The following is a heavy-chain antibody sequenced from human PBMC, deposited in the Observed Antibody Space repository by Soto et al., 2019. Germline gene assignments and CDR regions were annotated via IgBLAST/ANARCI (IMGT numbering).Heavy chain of an antibody. Sequence: GSVNVCFKTSGYPFTSYSMHLVRRAPGHGLEWIAIMNHIGGSTSYAQKFQVGVTMTRDTSTSTDYMELSSLRSEDTAVYYCAKAGAPLGGAEAGPQISASDAFDIWGQGTMVTVSS. D-gene: IGHD6-19*01. CDR3: AKAGAPLGGAEAGPQISASDAFDI. J-gene: IGHJ3*02. CDR2: MNHIGGST. CDR1: GYPFTSYS. V-gene: IGHV1-46*01.